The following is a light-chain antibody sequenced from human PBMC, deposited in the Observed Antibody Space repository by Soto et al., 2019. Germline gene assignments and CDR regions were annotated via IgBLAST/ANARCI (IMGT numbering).Light chain of an antibody. V-gene: IGKV1-5*01. CDR2: DAS. Sequence: DIQMTQSPSTLSASVGDRVTITCRASQSISHLLAWYQQKPGRIPNLLIYDASRLQGGVPSRFSGSGAGTEVSLTISSLQPDDVATYYCQQYSDYSPWAFGQGTKVEIK. CDR1: QSISHL. CDR3: QQYSDYSPWA. J-gene: IGKJ1*01.